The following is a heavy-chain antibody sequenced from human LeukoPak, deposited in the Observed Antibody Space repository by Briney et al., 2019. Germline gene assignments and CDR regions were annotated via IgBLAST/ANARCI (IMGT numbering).Heavy chain of an antibody. V-gene: IGHV3-21*01. CDR1: GFTFSSYS. CDR3: ARATTVTGAFDI. Sequence: GGTLSLSCAASGFTFSSYSMNWVRQAPGKGLEWVSSISSSSSYIYYANSVKGRFTISRDNAKNSLYLQMNSLRAEDTAVYYCARATTVTGAFDIWGQGTMVTVSS. J-gene: IGHJ3*02. D-gene: IGHD4-17*01. CDR2: ISSSSSYI.